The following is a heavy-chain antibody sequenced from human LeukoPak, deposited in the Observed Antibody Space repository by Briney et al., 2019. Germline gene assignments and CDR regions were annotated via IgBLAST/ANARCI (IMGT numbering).Heavy chain of an antibody. V-gene: IGHV3-53*01. CDR2: IYSGGST. CDR3: ARKRRDGYYFDY. D-gene: IGHD5-24*01. Sequence: GGSLRLSCAASGFTVSSNYMSWVRQAPGKGLEWVSVIYSGGSTYYADSVKGRLTISRDNSKNTLYLQMNSLRAEDTAVYYCARKRRDGYYFDYWGQGTLVTVSS. CDR1: GFTVSSNY. J-gene: IGHJ4*02.